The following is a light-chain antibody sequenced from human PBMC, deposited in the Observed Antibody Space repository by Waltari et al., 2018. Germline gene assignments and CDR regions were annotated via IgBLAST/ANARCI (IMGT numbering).Light chain of an antibody. Sequence: QLVLTQSPSASASLGVSVKLTCTLSSGHSSNVIAWHQQQAEKGPRSLMKVNGDGSHSKGDKIPDRFSGYSSGAERYLTISNLQSEDEADYYCQTGGHGTWVFGGGTKLTVL. CDR2: VNGDGSH. V-gene: IGLV4-69*01. CDR1: SGHSSNV. CDR3: QTGGHGTWV. J-gene: IGLJ3*02.